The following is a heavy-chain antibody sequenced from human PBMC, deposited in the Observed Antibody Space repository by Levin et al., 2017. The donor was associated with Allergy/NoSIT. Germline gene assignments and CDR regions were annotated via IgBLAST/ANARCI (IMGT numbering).Heavy chain of an antibody. J-gene: IGHJ6*02. CDR1: GFTFSDHY. D-gene: IGHD2-21*01. CDR2: IRDKANSYTT. Sequence: PGGSLRLSCAASGFTFSDHYMDWVRQAPGKGLEWVGRIRDKANSYTTEYAASVKGRFTISRDESKNSLYLQMNSLKTEDTAVYFCARVGIPPARYGMDVWGQGTTVTVSS. CDR3: ARVGIPPARYGMDV. V-gene: IGHV3-72*01.